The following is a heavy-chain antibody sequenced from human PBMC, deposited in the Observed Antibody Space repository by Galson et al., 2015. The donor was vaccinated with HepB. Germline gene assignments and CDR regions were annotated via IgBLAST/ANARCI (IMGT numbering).Heavy chain of an antibody. CDR2: ISYDGSNK. Sequence: SLRLSCAASGFTFSSYAMHWVRQAPGKGLEWVAVISYDGSNKYYADSVKGRFTISRDNSKNTLYLQMNSLRAEDTAVYYCARDRNYYDSSGYWGVADYWGQGTLVTVSS. V-gene: IGHV3-30-3*01. J-gene: IGHJ4*02. CDR3: ARDRNYYDSSGYWGVADY. CDR1: GFTFSSYA. D-gene: IGHD3-22*01.